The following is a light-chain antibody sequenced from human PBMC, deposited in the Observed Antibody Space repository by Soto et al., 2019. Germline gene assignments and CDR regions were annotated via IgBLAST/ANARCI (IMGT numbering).Light chain of an antibody. CDR1: SSDVGAYIY. V-gene: IGLV2-14*03. J-gene: IGLJ1*01. Sequence: QSALTQPASVSGSPGQSITISCGGTSSDVGAYIYVSWYQQFPGKAPKLIPYEVNNRPSGVSNRFSGSKSGTTASLTISGLQPEDEADYYCSAYSDIDTKVFGTGTKVTVL. CDR3: SAYSDIDTKV. CDR2: EVN.